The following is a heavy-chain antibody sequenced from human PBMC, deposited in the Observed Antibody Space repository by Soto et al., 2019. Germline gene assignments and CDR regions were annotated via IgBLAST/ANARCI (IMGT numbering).Heavy chain of an antibody. CDR2: VNHAGST. D-gene: IGHD4-4*01. Sequence: SETLSLTCAVYSGSFSVYYWNWIRQSPGKGLEWIGEVNHAGSTNYNPSLKSRVTISVDSSKNQFSLKLSSVTAADTAVYFCARNSTRRGACDIWGQGTMVTVSS. J-gene: IGHJ3*02. CDR3: ARNSTRRGACDI. CDR1: SGSFSVYY. V-gene: IGHV4-34*01.